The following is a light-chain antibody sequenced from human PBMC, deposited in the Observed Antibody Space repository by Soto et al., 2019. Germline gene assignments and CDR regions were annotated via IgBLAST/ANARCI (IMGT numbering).Light chain of an antibody. J-gene: IGLJ2*01. Sequence: QPVLTQSPSASASLGASVKLTCTLSSGHSNYAIAWHQRQPEQGPRYLMKLNSDGSHSKGDGIPDRFSGSSSGTERYLTISSLQSEDEADYYCQTWGTGIQVFGGGTKLTV. CDR1: SGHSNYA. CDR2: LNSDGSH. CDR3: QTWGTGIQV. V-gene: IGLV4-69*01.